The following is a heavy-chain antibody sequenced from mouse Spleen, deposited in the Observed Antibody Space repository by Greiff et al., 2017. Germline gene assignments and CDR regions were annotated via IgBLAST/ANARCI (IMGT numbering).Heavy chain of an antibody. Sequence: VQLQQPGAELVKPGASVKLSCKASGYTFTSYWMHWVKQRPGQGLEWIGMIHPNSGSTNYNEKFKSKATLTVDKSSSTAYMQLSSLTSEDSAVYYCAREPTGGSMDYWGQGTSVTVSS. D-gene: IGHD4-1*02. CDR3: AREPTGGSMDY. CDR2: IHPNSGST. V-gene: IGHV1-64*01. CDR1: GYTFTSYW. J-gene: IGHJ4*01.